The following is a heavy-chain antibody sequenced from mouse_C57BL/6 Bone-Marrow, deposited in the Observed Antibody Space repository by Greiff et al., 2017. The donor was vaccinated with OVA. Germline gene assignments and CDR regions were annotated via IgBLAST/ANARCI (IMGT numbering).Heavy chain of an antibody. CDR1: GFTFSNYG. D-gene: IGHD6-1*01. V-gene: IGHV5-6*01. J-gene: IGHJ3*01. CDR2: ISSGGSCT. Sequence: EVKLVESGGDLVQPGRSLKLSCAASGFTFSNYGMSWVRQTPDKSLEWVATISSGGSCTYYPDSLKGRFIISRDNAKNTLYLQMSSLKSEDTAMYCCARHSSPTWLAGWGTGTLVTVSA. CDR3: ARHSSPTWLAG.